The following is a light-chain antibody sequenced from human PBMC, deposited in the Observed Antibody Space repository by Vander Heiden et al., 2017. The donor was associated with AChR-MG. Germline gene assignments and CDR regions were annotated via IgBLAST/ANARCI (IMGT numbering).Light chain of an antibody. CDR1: RSNIGAGYD. J-gene: IGLJ2*01. Sequence: QSVLTPPPSVSGAPGQRVTISCTGSRSNIGAGYDVHWYQQLPGTAPKLLIYGNNNRPSGVPDRFSGSKSDTSASLAITGLRAEDEADDYCQSYDSSLSSSSVEFGGGTKLTVL. V-gene: IGLV1-40*01. CDR3: QSYDSSLSSSSVE. CDR2: GNN.